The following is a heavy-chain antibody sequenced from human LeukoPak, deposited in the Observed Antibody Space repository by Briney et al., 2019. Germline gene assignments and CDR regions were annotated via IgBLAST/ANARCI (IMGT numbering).Heavy chain of an antibody. D-gene: IGHD6-6*01. V-gene: IGHV4-61*01. CDR1: GGSVSSGSYY. CDR3: ARDYSSSSYYYYGMDV. J-gene: IGHJ6*02. CDR2: IYYSGST. Sequence: SETLSLTCTVSGGSVSSGSYYWSWIRQPPGKGLEWIGYIYYSGSTNYNPSLKSRVTISVDTSKNQSSLKLSSVTAADTAVYYCARDYSSSSYYYYGMDVWGQGTTVTVSS.